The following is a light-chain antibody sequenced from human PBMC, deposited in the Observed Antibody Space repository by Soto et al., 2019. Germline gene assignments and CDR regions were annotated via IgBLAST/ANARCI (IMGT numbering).Light chain of an antibody. CDR1: SSNIGAGYD. V-gene: IGLV1-40*01. CDR3: QSWDTSLSGSV. CDR2: GNT. Sequence: VLTQPPSVSGAPGQRVTISCTGSSSNIGAGYDVNWYQQLPGTAPKLLIYGNTNRPSGVPDRFSGSKSGTSGSLAISGLQTEDEAEYYCQSWDTSLSGSVFGGGTKLTVL. J-gene: IGLJ2*01.